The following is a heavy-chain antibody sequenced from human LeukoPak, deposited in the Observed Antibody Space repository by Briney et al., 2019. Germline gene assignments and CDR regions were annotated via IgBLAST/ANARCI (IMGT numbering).Heavy chain of an antibody. CDR2: INHSGST. V-gene: IGHV4-34*01. D-gene: IGHD2-2*01. Sequence: SETLSLTCAVYGGSFSGYYWSWIRQPPGKGLEWIGEINHSGSTNYNPSLKSRVTISVDTSKNQFSLKLSSVTAADTAVYYCARRALKGYCSSTSCYSWNPKKNWFDPWGQGTLVAVSS. CDR3: ARRALKGYCSSTSCYSWNPKKNWFDP. J-gene: IGHJ5*02. CDR1: GGSFSGYY.